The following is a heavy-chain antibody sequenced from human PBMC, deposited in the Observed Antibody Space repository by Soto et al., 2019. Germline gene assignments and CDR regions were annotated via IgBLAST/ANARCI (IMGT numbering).Heavy chain of an antibody. CDR3: AKEGTSGLYYFDY. J-gene: IGHJ4*02. CDR1: GFTFSNYA. Sequence: GALRLSCAASGFTFSNYAISWVRQAPGKGLEWVSIISGSGDTPYYADSVKGRFTISRDNSRNTLYLQMNSLRAGDSAKYYCAKEGTSGLYYFDYWGPGTLVTVSS. CDR2: ISGSGDTP. V-gene: IGHV3-23*01. D-gene: IGHD6-19*01.